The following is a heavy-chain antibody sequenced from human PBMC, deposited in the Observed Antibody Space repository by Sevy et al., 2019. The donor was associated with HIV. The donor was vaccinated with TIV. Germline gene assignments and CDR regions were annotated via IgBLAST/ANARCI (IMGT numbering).Heavy chain of an antibody. CDR3: ARDSERDSYYFDY. CDR1: GFTFSSYG. D-gene: IGHD3-10*01. Sequence: GGSLRLSCAASGFTFSSYGMHWVRQAPGKGLEWVAVIWYDGSNKYYADSVKGRFTISRDNSKNTLYLQMNSLRAEDTAVYYCARDSERDSYYFDYWGQRTLVTVSS. V-gene: IGHV3-33*01. J-gene: IGHJ4*02. CDR2: IWYDGSNK.